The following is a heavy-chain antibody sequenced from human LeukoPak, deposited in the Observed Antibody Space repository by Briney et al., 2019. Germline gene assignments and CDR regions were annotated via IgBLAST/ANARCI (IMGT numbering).Heavy chain of an antibody. D-gene: IGHD5-24*01. Sequence: RPSETLSLTCKVSGYPIGLDYYWVWIRQAPGRGLQWIGGFHRGRIQYNSALKSRVTISIDSSKNQFSLRMWPVTAAGTAFYFCARAPSSYESGNGYPNLGWLDPWGQGALVTVSS. J-gene: IGHJ5*02. CDR1: GYPIGLDYY. CDR3: ARAPSSYESGNGYPNLGWLDP. V-gene: IGHV4-38-2*02. CDR2: FHRGRI.